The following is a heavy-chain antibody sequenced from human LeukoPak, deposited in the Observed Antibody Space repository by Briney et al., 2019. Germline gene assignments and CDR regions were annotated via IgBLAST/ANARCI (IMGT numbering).Heavy chain of an antibody. CDR3: ARAKSYCSSTSCQHLDP. D-gene: IGHD2-2*01. CDR2: INPNSGGT. J-gene: IGHJ5*02. V-gene: IGHV1-2*02. CDR1: GYSFTAYY. Sequence: GASVKVSCKASGYSFTAYYIHWVRQAPGQGLEWMGWINPNSGGTNYAQKFQGRVTMTRDTSISTAYMELSRLRSDDTAVYYCARAKSYCSSTSCQHLDPWGQGTLVTVSS.